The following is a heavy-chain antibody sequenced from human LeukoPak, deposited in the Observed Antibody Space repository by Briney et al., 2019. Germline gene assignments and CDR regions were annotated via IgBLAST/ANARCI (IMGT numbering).Heavy chain of an antibody. Sequence: PSETLSLTCAVYGGSFSGYYWSWIRQPPGKGLEWIGEINHSGSTNYNPSLKSRVTISVDTSKNQFSLKLSSVTAADTAVYYCARAGYSSSSDAFDIWGQGTMVTVSS. CDR1: GGSFSGYY. J-gene: IGHJ3*02. CDR3: ARAGYSSSSDAFDI. CDR2: INHSGST. V-gene: IGHV4-34*01. D-gene: IGHD6-13*01.